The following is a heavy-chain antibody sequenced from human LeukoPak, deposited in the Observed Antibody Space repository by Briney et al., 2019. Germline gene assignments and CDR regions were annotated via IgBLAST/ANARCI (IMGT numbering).Heavy chain of an antibody. Sequence: GESLRISFKGSGYRFTSYWISWGRPRPGKGGEGRGRIDPSESYNNYSPSFQGHVTISADKSITTAYLQWSSLKASDTAMYYCASLIAAAGNWFDPWGQGTLVTVSS. CDR2: IDPSESYN. D-gene: IGHD6-13*01. V-gene: IGHV5-10-1*01. J-gene: IGHJ5*02. CDR3: ASLIAAAGNWFDP. CDR1: GYRFTSYW.